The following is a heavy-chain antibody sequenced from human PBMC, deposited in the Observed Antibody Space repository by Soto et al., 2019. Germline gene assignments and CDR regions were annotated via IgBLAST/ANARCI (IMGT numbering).Heavy chain of an antibody. CDR2: INPDSGGT. J-gene: IGHJ4*02. Sequence: RPSVKVSCKASGYTFTGYYMHWVRQAPGQGLEWMGWINPDSGGTNYAQKFQGWVTMTRDTSISTAYMELSRLRSDDTAVYYCARGTSSSSLYYFDYWGQGTLVTVSS. CDR1: GYTFTGYY. CDR3: ARGTSSSSLYYFDY. D-gene: IGHD6-6*01. V-gene: IGHV1-2*04.